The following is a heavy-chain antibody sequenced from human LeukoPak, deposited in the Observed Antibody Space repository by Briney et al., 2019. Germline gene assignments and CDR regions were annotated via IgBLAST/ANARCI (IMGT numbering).Heavy chain of an antibody. CDR3: ARDFDGPRASDY. V-gene: IGHV3-74*01. D-gene: IGHD4-17*01. J-gene: IGHJ4*02. CDR2: INSDGSIT. CDR1: GFTFTTYW. Sequence: GGSLRLSCAASGFTFTTYWMHWVRQAPGKGLVWVSHINSDGSITSYADSVKGRFTISRDNAKDTLYLQMNSLRAEDTAVYYCARDFDGPRASDYWGQGISVTVSS.